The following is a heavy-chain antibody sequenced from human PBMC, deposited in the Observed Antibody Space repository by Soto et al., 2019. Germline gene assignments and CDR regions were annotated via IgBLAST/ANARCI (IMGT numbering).Heavy chain of an antibody. D-gene: IGHD2-15*01. V-gene: IGHV3-33*01. Sequence: GGSLRLSCAASGFTFSDYGMHWVRQAPGEGLQWVAVIWFDGSNEHYADSVKGRFTISRDNSKNTLYLQMYSLRAGDTAVYYCARGSLYCSSTSCSYGMDVWGQGTTVTVS. J-gene: IGHJ6*02. CDR3: ARGSLYCSSTSCSYGMDV. CDR2: IWFDGSNE. CDR1: GFTFSDYG.